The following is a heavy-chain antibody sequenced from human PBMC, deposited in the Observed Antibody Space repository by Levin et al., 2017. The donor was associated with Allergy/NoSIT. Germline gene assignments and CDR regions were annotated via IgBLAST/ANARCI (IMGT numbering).Heavy chain of an antibody. Sequence: GESLKISCPASGFTFSNTWMSWVRQAPGRGLEWVANIKEDGSAKYYVDSVKGRFTISRDNANNSLYLQLSYLGVDDTAIYYCARAYDGSGSWMDVWGHGTTVTVTS. CDR2: IKEDGSAK. V-gene: IGHV3-7*01. J-gene: IGHJ6*02. D-gene: IGHD3-10*01. CDR3: ARAYDGSGSWMDV. CDR1: GFTFSNTW.